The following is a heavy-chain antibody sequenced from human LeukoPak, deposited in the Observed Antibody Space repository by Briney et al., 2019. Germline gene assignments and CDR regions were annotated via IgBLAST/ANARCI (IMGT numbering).Heavy chain of an antibody. V-gene: IGHV4-59*08. Sequence: SETLSLTCTVSGGSISSYYWSWIRQPPGKGLEWIGYIYYSGSTNYNPSLKSRVTISVDTSKNQFSLKLSSVTAADTAVYYCARRVGIAAPFDYWGQGTLATVSS. J-gene: IGHJ4*02. CDR2: IYYSGST. D-gene: IGHD6-13*01. CDR3: ARRVGIAAPFDY. CDR1: GGSISSYY.